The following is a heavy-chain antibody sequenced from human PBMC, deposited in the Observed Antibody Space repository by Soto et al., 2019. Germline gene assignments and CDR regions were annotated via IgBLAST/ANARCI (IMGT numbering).Heavy chain of an antibody. CDR1: GFTCSDYV. J-gene: IGHJ4*02. CDR3: ARGDDNSGYYYAFDS. V-gene: IGHV3-23*01. CDR2: ISGDGRT. D-gene: IGHD3-22*01. Sequence: GGSLRLSYVASGFTCSDYVMTWVRQAPGKGLEWVAAISGDGRTHYESSMKVRFTISRDSAKKSLFLQMNSLRAEDTALYYCARGDDNSGYYYAFDSWGQGTPVTVSS.